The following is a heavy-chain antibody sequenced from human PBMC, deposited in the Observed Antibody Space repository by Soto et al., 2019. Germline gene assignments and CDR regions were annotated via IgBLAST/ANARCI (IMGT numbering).Heavy chain of an antibody. CDR2: ISGSGGST. V-gene: IGHV3-23*01. D-gene: IGHD3-22*01. J-gene: IGHJ4*02. CDR1: GFTFSSYA. Sequence: GSLRLSCAASGFTFSSYAMSWVRQAPGKGLEWVSAISGSGGSTYYADSVKGRFTISRDNSKNTLYLQMNSLRAEDTAVYYCAKGQYYYDSSGYYYFDYWGQGTLVTVSS. CDR3: AKGQYYYDSSGYYYFDY.